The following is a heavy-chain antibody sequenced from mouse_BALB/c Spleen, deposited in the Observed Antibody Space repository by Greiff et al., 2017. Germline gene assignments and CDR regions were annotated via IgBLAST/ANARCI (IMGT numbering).Heavy chain of an antibody. D-gene: IGHD2-1*01. CDR2: IDPANGNT. CDR3: AYGTPFDY. Sequence: EVQLQQSGAELVKPGASVKLSCTASGFNIKDTYMHWVKQRPEQGLEWIGRIDPANGNTKYDPKFQGKATITADTSSNTAYLQLSSLTSEDTAVYYCAYGTPFDYWGQGTTLTVSS. V-gene: IGHV14-3*02. CDR1: GFNIKDTY. J-gene: IGHJ2*01.